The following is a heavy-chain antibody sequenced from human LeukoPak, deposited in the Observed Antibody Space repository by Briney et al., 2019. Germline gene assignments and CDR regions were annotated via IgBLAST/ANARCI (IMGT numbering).Heavy chain of an antibody. Sequence: GILRLSCAASGFTFSDHWMTWVRQAPGKRLEWVANIKEDGSGKYYADSVKGRFTVSRDNAKNSLSLQMNSLGAEDTAVYYCARHIPRGNNYFDCWGQGTLVTVSS. D-gene: IGHD1/OR15-1a*01. CDR2: IKEDGSGK. J-gene: IGHJ4*02. CDR3: ARHIPRGNNYFDC. V-gene: IGHV3-7*01. CDR1: GFTFSDHW.